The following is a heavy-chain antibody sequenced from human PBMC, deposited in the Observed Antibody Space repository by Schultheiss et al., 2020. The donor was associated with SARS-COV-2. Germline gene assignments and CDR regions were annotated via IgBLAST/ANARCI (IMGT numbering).Heavy chain of an antibody. J-gene: IGHJ6*02. CDR3: ARVLLWFGESYYGMDV. CDR1: GFTFSSYS. Sequence: GESLKISCAASGFTFSSYSMNWVRQAPGKGLEWVSSISSSSSYIYYADSVKGRFTTSRDNAKNSLYLQMKSLRAEDTAVYYCARVLLWFGESYYGMDVWGQGTTVTVSS. V-gene: IGHV3-21*01. D-gene: IGHD3-10*01. CDR2: ISSSSSYI.